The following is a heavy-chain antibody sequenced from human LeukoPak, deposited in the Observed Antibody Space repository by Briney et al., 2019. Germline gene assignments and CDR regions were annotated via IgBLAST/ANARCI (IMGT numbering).Heavy chain of an antibody. CDR2: IYYSGST. D-gene: IGHD3-10*01. J-gene: IGHJ4*02. CDR1: GGSISSYY. Sequence: SETLSLTCTVSGGSISSYYWSWIRQPPGRGLEWIGYIYYSGSTNYNPSLKSRVTISVDTSKNQFSLKLSSVTAADTAVYYCARWLSGSQDYWGQGTLVTVSS. V-gene: IGHV4-59*01. CDR3: ARWLSGSQDY.